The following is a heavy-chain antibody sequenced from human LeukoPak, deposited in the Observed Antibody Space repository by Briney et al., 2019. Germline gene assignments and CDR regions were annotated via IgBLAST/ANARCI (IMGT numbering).Heavy chain of an antibody. J-gene: IGHJ4*02. CDR1: GYTFTSYD. D-gene: IGHD3-22*01. Sequence: SVKVSCKASGYTFTSYDINWVRQAPGQGLEWMGRIIPILGIANYAQKFQGRVTITADKSTSTAYMELSSLRSEDTAVYYCARVSSGYYFDYWGQGTLVTVSS. CDR2: IIPILGIA. CDR3: ARVSSGYYFDY. V-gene: IGHV1-69*04.